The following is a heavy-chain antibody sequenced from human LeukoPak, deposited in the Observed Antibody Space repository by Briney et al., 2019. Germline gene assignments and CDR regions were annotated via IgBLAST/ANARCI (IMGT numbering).Heavy chain of an antibody. CDR1: GFTFSSYW. V-gene: IGHV3-7*03. Sequence: GGSLRLSCAASGFTFSSYWMSWVRQAPGKGLEWVANIKQDGSEKYYVDSVKGRFTISRDNAKNSLYLLMNSLRAEDTALYYCAKDRRPTVSGGYFDLWGRGTLVIVSS. CDR2: IKQDGSEK. D-gene: IGHD3-10*01. CDR3: AKDRRPTVSGGYFDL. J-gene: IGHJ2*01.